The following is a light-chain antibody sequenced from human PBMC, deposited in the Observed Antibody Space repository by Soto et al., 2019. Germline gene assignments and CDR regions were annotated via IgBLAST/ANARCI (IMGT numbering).Light chain of an antibody. V-gene: IGKV3-11*01. CDR3: QQRSNWPPIP. CDR2: GAS. Sequence: IVLTQSPGTLSLSPGERATLSCRASQSVSSNLAWYQQKPGQAPRLLXYGASNRATGIPARFSGSGSGTEFTLTISSLQSEDFAVYYCQQRSNWPPIPFGQGTRLAIK. J-gene: IGKJ5*01. CDR1: QSVSSN.